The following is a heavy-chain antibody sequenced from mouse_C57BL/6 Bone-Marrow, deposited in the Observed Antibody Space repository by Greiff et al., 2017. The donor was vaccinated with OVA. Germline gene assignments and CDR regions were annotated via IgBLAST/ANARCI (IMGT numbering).Heavy chain of an antibody. Sequence: VQGVESGPGLVQPSQSLSITCTVSGFSLTSYGVHWVRQSPGKGLEWLGVIWSGGSTDYNAAFISRLSISKDNSKSQVFFKMNSLQADDTAIYYCARGDYGSPAWFAYWGQGTLVTVSA. CDR1: GFSLTSYG. CDR2: IWSGGST. D-gene: IGHD1-1*01. CDR3: ARGDYGSPAWFAY. V-gene: IGHV2-2*01. J-gene: IGHJ3*01.